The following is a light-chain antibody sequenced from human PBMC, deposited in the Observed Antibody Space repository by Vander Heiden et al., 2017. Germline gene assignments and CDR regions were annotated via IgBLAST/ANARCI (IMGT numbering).Light chain of an antibody. CDR1: QSVSSSY. Sequence: EIVLTQSPGTLSLSPGERATLSCRASQSVSSSYLAWYQQKPGQAPRLLIYGASSSATGIPDRFSGSGSGTDFTLTISRLEPEDFAVYYCQQDCSSLATFGQGTKVEIK. CDR3: QQDCSSLAT. CDR2: GAS. J-gene: IGKJ1*01. V-gene: IGKV3-20*01.